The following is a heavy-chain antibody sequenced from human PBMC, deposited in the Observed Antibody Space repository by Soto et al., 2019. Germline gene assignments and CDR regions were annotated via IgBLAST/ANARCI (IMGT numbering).Heavy chain of an antibody. J-gene: IGHJ5*02. V-gene: IGHV2-26*01. Sequence: SGPTLVNPTETLTLTCTVSGFSLSDARMGVSWIRQPPGKALEWLAHIFSSDIKSYSPRLKSRLTISKDTSKSQVVLTLTNMDPVDTATYFCARIIGNLDFGNGYLLTDNWFDPWGQGTQGTVSS. D-gene: IGHD3-3*01. CDR3: ARIIGNLDFGNGYLLTDNWFDP. CDR2: IFSSDIK. CDR1: GFSLSDARMG.